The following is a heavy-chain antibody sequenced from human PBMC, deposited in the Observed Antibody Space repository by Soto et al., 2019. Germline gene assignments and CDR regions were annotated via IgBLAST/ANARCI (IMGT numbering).Heavy chain of an antibody. CDR3: ARGDSGGPLGYCDS. J-gene: IGHJ4*02. D-gene: IGHD2-15*01. CDR2: ISFDGTNK. Sequence: QVQLVESGGGVVQPGRSLRLSCAVSGFSFNSFAMHWVRQAPGKGLEWVAVISFDGTNKYYADSVKGRFTISRDNSRNTLALQMNSLRPDDTAVYHWARGDSGGPLGYCDSWGQGLLVNVSS. CDR1: GFSFNSFA. V-gene: IGHV3-30-3*01.